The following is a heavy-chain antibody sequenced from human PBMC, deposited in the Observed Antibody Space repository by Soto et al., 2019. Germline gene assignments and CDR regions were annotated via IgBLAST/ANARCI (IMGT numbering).Heavy chain of an antibody. CDR1: GYTFTSYG. Sequence: QVQLVQSGAEVKKPGASVKVSCKASGYTFTSYGISWVRQAPGQGLEWMGWISAYNGNTNYAQKLQGRVTMTTDTSTRTAYMELRSLRSDDTAVYYCARGDGDSSSWYYYYYGMDVWGQGTTVTVSS. D-gene: IGHD6-13*01. V-gene: IGHV1-18*04. CDR2: ISAYNGNT. J-gene: IGHJ6*02. CDR3: ARGDGDSSSWYYYYYGMDV.